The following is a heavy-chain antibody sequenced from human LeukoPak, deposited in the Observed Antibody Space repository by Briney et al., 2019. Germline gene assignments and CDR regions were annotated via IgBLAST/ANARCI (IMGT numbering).Heavy chain of an antibody. CDR2: INHSGST. CDR3: AREMYYYDSSGYGPAY. CDR1: GGSFSGYY. D-gene: IGHD3-22*01. J-gene: IGHJ4*02. V-gene: IGHV4-34*01. Sequence: SETLSLTCAVYGGSFSGYYWSWIRQPPGKGLEWIGEINHSGSTNYNPSLKSRVTISEDTSKNQFSLKLSSVTAADTAVYYCAREMYYYDSSGYGPAYWGQGTLVTVSS.